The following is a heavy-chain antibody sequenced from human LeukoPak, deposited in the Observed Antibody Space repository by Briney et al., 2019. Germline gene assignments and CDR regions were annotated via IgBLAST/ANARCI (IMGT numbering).Heavy chain of an antibody. J-gene: IGHJ4*02. V-gene: IGHV1-46*01. Sequence: ASVKVSCKTSGYTVTSYYMHWVRQAPGQGLEWMGIINPSGGSTSYAQKFQGRVTMTRATSTSTVYMELSSLRSEDTAVYYCARSNNYYASSGYYAKTRRDFDYWGQGTLVAVSS. D-gene: IGHD3-22*01. CDR3: ARSNNYYASSGYYAKTRRDFDY. CDR1: GYTVTSYY. CDR2: INPSGGST.